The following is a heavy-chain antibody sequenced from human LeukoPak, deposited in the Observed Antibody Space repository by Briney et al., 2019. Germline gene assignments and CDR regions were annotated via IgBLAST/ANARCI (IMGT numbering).Heavy chain of an antibody. CDR2: IYHSGST. J-gene: IGHJ4*02. CDR3: VRDIAAAGGFDY. CDR1: GGSISSSNW. V-gene: IGHV4-4*02. Sequence: PSETLSLTCTVSGGSISSSNWWTWVRQPPGKGLEWIGEIYHSGSTNYNPSLKSRVTISVDTSKNQFSLKLSSVTAADTAVYYCVRDIAAAGGFDYWGQGTLVTVSS. D-gene: IGHD6-13*01.